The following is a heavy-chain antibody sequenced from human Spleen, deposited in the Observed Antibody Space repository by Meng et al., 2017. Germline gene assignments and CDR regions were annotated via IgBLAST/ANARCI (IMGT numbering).Heavy chain of an antibody. CDR2: INPNNGGT. Sequence: ASVKVSCKASGYTFTDYYMYWVRQPPEQGLELMGWINPNNGGTNSAQKFQGRATMTTDTSISTAYMELSRLRSDDTAVYYCMRGRGAYWGQGTLVTVSS. CDR1: GYTFTDYY. J-gene: IGHJ4*02. D-gene: IGHD3-10*01. V-gene: IGHV1-2*02. CDR3: MRGRGAY.